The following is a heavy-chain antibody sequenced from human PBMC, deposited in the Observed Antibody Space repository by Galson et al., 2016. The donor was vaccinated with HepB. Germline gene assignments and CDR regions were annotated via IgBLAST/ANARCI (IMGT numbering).Heavy chain of an antibody. CDR3: ARLNLRGRYLYYGMDV. D-gene: IGHD1-26*01. J-gene: IGHJ6*02. V-gene: IGHV4-59*01. CDR2: MFHSGST. CDR1: GGSISSYY. Sequence: ETLSLTCTVSGGSISSYYWSWIRQPPGKGLEWIGYMFHSGSTNYDSSLKSRVTISVDMSKNQFFLNLTSVTAADTAVYYCARLNLRGRYLYYGMDVWGQGTTVTVSS.